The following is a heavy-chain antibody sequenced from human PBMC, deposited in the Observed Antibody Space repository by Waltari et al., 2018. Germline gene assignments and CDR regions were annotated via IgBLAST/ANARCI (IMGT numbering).Heavy chain of an antibody. J-gene: IGHJ6*03. D-gene: IGHD2-2*01. Sequence: QVQLVQSGAAVKKPGASVKGSCKAVGYTFTVYYKHWVRQAPGPGIEWLGWISPNIGGTNYAQKFQDRVTLTRDTSISTAYMELSRLRSDDTAVYYCARTVVAGDHYYMDVWGKGTTVTISS. V-gene: IGHV1-2*02. CDR3: ARTVVAGDHYYMDV. CDR2: ISPNIGGT. CDR1: GYTFTVYY.